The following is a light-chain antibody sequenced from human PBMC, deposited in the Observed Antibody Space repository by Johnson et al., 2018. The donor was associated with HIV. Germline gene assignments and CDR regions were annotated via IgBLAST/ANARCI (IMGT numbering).Light chain of an antibody. Sequence: PVLTQPPSVSAAPGQKVTISCSGSSSNIGNNYVSWYQQLPGTAPKLLIYDNNKRPSGIPDRFSGSKSGPSATLGITGLQTGDEADYYCGTWDSSLSAYVFGTGTKVTVL. CDR2: DNN. V-gene: IGLV1-51*01. J-gene: IGLJ1*01. CDR1: SSNIGNNY. CDR3: GTWDSSLSAYV.